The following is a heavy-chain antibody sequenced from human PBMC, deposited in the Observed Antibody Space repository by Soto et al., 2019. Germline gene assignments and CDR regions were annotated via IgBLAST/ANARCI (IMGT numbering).Heavy chain of an antibody. CDR3: AREGKGVGATKGIDY. Sequence: QVQLVESRGGMVQPGRSLRLSCAASGFTFSSYGMHWVRQAPGKGLEWVAVIWYDGSNKYYADSVKGRFNISRDNSKNTLYLQMNSLRAEDTAVYYCAREGKGVGATKGIDYWGQGTLVTVSS. V-gene: IGHV3-33*01. CDR2: IWYDGSNK. CDR1: GFTFSSYG. D-gene: IGHD1-26*01. J-gene: IGHJ4*02.